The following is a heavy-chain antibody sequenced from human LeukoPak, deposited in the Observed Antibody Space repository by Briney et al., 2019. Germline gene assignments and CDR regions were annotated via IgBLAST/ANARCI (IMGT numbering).Heavy chain of an antibody. CDR3: ARSSLAVYFDY. CDR1: GGSISSGSYY. Sequence: SETLSLTCTVSGGSISSGSYYWNWIRQPAGKRLEWLGNIFTRGTTNYNASLESRLTISLDTARNQFSLYLSSVTAADTAMYFCARSSLAVYFDYWGQGTLVTASS. V-gene: IGHV4-61*09. D-gene: IGHD6-19*01. J-gene: IGHJ4*02. CDR2: IFTRGTT.